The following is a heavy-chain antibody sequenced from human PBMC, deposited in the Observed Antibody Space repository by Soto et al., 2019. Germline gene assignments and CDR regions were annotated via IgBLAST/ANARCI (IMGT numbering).Heavy chain of an antibody. V-gene: IGHV1-69*13. CDR2: IIPIFGTA. CDR3: ASVETQRYYYGMDV. J-gene: IGHJ6*02. CDR1: GGTFSSYA. Sequence: SSVNVSCKASGGTFSSYAISWVRQAPGQGLEWMGGIIPIFGTANYAQKFQGRVTITADESTSTAYMELSSLRSEDTAVYYCASVETQRYYYGMDVWGQGTTVTVSS. D-gene: IGHD2-15*01.